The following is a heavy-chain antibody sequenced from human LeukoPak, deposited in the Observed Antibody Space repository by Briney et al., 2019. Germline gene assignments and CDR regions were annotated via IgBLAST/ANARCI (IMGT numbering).Heavy chain of an antibody. J-gene: IGHJ3*02. CDR1: GFTFDDYA. CDR2: ISWDGDIS. CDR3: AKVGYGDYGPAFDI. Sequence: GGSLRLSCAASGFTFDDYAMHWVRQAPGKGLEWVSLISWDGDISYYADSVKGRFTISRDNSKNTLYLQMNSLRAEDTAVYYCAKVGYGDYGPAFDIWGQGTMVTVSS. V-gene: IGHV3-43D*03. D-gene: IGHD4-17*01.